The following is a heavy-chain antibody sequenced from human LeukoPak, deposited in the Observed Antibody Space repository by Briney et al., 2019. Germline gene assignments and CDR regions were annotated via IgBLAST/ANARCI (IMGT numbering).Heavy chain of an antibody. D-gene: IGHD5-12*01. CDR2: ISYDGSNK. V-gene: IGHV3-30*03. J-gene: IGHJ4*02. Sequence: GRSLRLSCAASGFTFSSYGMHWVRQAPGKGLEWVAVISYDGSNKYYADSVKGRFTISRDNSKNTLYLQMNSLRAEDTAVYYCARDRYSGYDYRSSRTLDYWGQGTLVTVSS. CDR3: ARDRYSGYDYRSSRTLDY. CDR1: GFTFSSYG.